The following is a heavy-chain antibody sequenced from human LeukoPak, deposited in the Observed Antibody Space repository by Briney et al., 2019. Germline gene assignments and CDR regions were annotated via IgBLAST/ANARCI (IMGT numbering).Heavy chain of an antibody. D-gene: IGHD5-12*01. J-gene: IGHJ4*02. Sequence: GGSLRLSCAASGFTFSSFVLNWVRQAPGKGLEWVSTISGSGGTTYYADSVEGRCTSSRDNSKDALYLQMNSLRAEDTAVYYCARVGYSGYDYDYWGQGTLVTVSS. CDR1: GFTFSSFV. CDR2: ISGSGGTT. CDR3: ARVGYSGYDYDY. V-gene: IGHV3-23*01.